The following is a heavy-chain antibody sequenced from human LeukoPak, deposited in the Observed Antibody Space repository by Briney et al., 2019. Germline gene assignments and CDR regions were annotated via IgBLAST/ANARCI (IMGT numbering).Heavy chain of an antibody. V-gene: IGHV1-18*04. J-gene: IGHJ4*02. CDR2: INVYNGNT. Sequence: GASVKVSCKTSGYAFTTYTISWVRQAPGQGLEWMGWINVYNGNTNNAQKFQGRVAMTTDTSTSTAYMELTSLRSDDTAVYYCARWDRVDIAATNDDYWGQGTLVTVSS. CDR1: GYAFTTYT. CDR3: ARWDRVDIAATNDDY. D-gene: IGHD5-12*01.